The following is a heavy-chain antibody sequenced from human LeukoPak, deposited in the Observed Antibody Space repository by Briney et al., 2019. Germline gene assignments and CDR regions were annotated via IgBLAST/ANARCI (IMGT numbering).Heavy chain of an antibody. J-gene: IGHJ4*02. V-gene: IGHV4-39*07. D-gene: IGHD1-1*01. CDR1: GGSISSSSYY. Sequence: TPSETLSLTCTVSGGSISSSSYYWGWIRQPPGKGLEWIGSIYYSGSTYYNPSLKSRVTMSVDTSKNQFSLKLSSVTAADTAVYYCARDRGTWNDDGFDYWGQGTLVTVSS. CDR2: IYYSGST. CDR3: ARDRGTWNDDGFDY.